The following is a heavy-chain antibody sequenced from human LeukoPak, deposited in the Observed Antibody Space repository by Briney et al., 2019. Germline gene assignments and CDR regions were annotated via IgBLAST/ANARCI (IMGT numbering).Heavy chain of an antibody. V-gene: IGHV4-59*01. CDR2: IYYSGST. J-gene: IGHJ4*02. D-gene: IGHD6-6*01. CDR3: ARGSTYSSSASDY. Sequence: SETLSLTCTVSGGSISSYYWGWIRQPPGKGMEWIGYIYYSGSTNYNPSLKGRVTISVDTSKNQSSLKLSSVTAADTAVYYCARGSTYSSSASDYWGQGTLVTVSS. CDR1: GGSISSYY.